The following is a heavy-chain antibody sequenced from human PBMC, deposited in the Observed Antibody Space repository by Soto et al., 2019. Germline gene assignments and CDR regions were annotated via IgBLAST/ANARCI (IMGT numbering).Heavy chain of an antibody. D-gene: IGHD6-19*01. CDR1: GYTFTNYY. Sequence: ASVKVSCKASGYTFTNYYIHWVRQAPGQGLEWMGIINPGGGRTNYAQKFQGRVTMTRDTSTSTVYLELSSLRSEDTAVYYCARDLSSYSSGWYDLCGRGTLVTVSS. J-gene: IGHJ2*01. CDR2: INPGGGRT. CDR3: ARDLSSYSSGWYDL. V-gene: IGHV1-46*01.